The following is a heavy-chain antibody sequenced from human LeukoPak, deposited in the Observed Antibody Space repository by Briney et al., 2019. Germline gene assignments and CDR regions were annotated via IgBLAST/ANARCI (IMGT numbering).Heavy chain of an antibody. Sequence: GSSVKVSCKAPGGTFSSYAISWVRQAPGQGLEWMGGIIPIFGTANYAQKFQGGVTITTDESTSTAYMELSSLRSEDTAVYYCATGRYGSGSYYNYFYWGQGTLVTVSS. CDR3: ATGRYGSGSYYNYFY. CDR2: IIPIFGTA. J-gene: IGHJ4*02. CDR1: GGTFSSYA. V-gene: IGHV1-69*05. D-gene: IGHD3-10*01.